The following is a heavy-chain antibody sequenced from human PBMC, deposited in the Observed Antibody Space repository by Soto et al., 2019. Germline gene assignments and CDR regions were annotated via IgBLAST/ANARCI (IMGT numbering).Heavy chain of an antibody. CDR1: GFTFNNYA. CDR2: INWNSGSI. V-gene: IGHV3-9*01. Sequence: EVQLVESGGGLVQPGRSLRLSCATSGFTFNNYAMHWVRQAPGKGLEWVSGINWNSGSIGYADSVKGRFTISRDSAKKSLYLQMNSLRSEDTALYYCVKDGVGHDILTGYYDSWGQGTLVTVSA. CDR3: VKDGVGHDILTGYYDS. J-gene: IGHJ4*02. D-gene: IGHD3-9*01.